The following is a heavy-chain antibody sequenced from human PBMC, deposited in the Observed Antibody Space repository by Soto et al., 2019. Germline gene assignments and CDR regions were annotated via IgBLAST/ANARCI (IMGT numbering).Heavy chain of an antibody. D-gene: IGHD3-16*01. CDR3: ARWGTTGGLDV. V-gene: IGHV3-30*19. Sequence: QVQLVESGGGVVQPGTSLRVSCVGSGFTFRSYVIHWVRQPPGKGLEWVALTSYDGSDKYYGDSVRGRFTISRDNSRNTVDLQRDSLRLDDTALYYCARWGTTGGLDVWGQGTLVSVSS. J-gene: IGHJ1*01. CDR2: TSYDGSDK. CDR1: GFTFRSYV.